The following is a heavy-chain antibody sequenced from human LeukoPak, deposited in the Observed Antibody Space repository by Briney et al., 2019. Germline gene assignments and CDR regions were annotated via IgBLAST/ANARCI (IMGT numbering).Heavy chain of an antibody. Sequence: GGSLRLSCAASGFTFSSYSMNWVRQAPGKGLEWVSSISSSSSYIYYADSVKGRFTISRDNAKNSLYLQMSSLRSDDTAVYYCGKYYDILTGYYRGFDYWGQGALVTVSS. D-gene: IGHD3-9*01. V-gene: IGHV3-21*01. CDR3: GKYYDILTGYYRGFDY. J-gene: IGHJ4*02. CDR1: GFTFSSYS. CDR2: ISSSSSYI.